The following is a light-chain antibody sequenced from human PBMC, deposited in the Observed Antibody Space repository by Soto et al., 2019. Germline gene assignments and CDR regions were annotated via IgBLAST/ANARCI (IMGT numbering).Light chain of an antibody. V-gene: IGLV1-40*01. CDR3: QSYDSSLSGWV. CDR2: GNS. Sequence: QSALTQPPSVSGDPGQRVTISCTGSSSNIGAGYDVHWYQQLPGTAPKLLIYGNSNRPSGVPDRFSGSKSGTSASLAITGLQAEDEADYYCQSYDSSLSGWVFGGGTKVTVL. J-gene: IGLJ3*02. CDR1: SSNIGAGYD.